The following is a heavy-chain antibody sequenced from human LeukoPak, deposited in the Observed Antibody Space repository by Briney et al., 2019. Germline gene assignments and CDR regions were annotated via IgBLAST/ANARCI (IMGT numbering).Heavy chain of an antibody. CDR3: ARESDSSGWYDS. Sequence: RPGGSLILSCAAPGFSFDDYAIHWVRQAPGKGLEWVSLISGDGGSTFYADSVKGRFTISRDNSKNSLYLQMSSLRSEDTALYYCARESDSSGWYDSWGQGTLVTVSS. CDR1: GFSFDDYA. V-gene: IGHV3-43*02. J-gene: IGHJ5*01. CDR2: ISGDGGST. D-gene: IGHD3-22*01.